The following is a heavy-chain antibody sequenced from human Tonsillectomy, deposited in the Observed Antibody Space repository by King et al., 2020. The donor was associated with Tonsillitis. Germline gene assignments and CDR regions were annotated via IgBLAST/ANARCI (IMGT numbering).Heavy chain of an antibody. D-gene: IGHD2-2*02. CDR1: AFTFRTYV. Sequence: VQLVESGGGVVQPGTSLRLSCEVSAFTFRTYVLDWVRQAPGKGLEWVAVISYDGKNKVYAESVKGRFTIPRDNSKNTLFMQLNSLRPEGTAVYYCAVRRDCSDSNCYNAFYIWGQGTMVTVSS. CDR3: AVRRDCSDSNCYNAFYI. J-gene: IGHJ3*02. V-gene: IGHV3-30*04. CDR2: ISYDGKNK.